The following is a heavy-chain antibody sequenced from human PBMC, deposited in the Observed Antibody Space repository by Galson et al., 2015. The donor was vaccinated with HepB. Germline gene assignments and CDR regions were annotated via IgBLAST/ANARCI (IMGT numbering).Heavy chain of an antibody. V-gene: IGHV6-1*01. Sequence: CAISGDSVSSNSAAWNWIRHAPSRGLEWLGRTYYRSKWYNDYAVSVKSRITINPDTSKNQFSLQLNSVTPEDTAVYYCARGGVGWLDPWGQGTLVTVSS. CDR1: GDSVSSNSAA. J-gene: IGHJ5*02. CDR2: TYYRSKWYN. D-gene: IGHD2-15*01. CDR3: ARGGVGWLDP.